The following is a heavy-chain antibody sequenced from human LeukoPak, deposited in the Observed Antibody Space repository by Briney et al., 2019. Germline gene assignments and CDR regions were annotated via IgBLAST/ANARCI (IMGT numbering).Heavy chain of an antibody. V-gene: IGHV3-33*01. CDR2: IWYDGSNK. Sequence: GGSLRLSCAASGFTFSSYGMHWVRQAPGKGLEWVAVIWYDGSNKYYADSVKGRFTISRDNSKNTLCLQMNSLRAEDTAVYYCARDSSGYDILTGYVNNHFDYWGQGTLVTVSS. J-gene: IGHJ4*02. CDR3: ARDSSGYDILTGYVNNHFDY. CDR1: GFTFSSYG. D-gene: IGHD3-9*01.